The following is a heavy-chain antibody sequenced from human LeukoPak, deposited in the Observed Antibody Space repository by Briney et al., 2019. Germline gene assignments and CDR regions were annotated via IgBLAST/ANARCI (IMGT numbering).Heavy chain of an antibody. Sequence: GGSLRLSCAASGFTFSSYAMSWVRQAPGKGLEWVSGISWNSGSIGYADSVKGRFTISRDNAKNSLYLQMNSLRAEDTALYYCAKDSGGSALDYYYYYGMDVWGQGTTVTVSS. CDR1: GFTFSSYA. CDR3: AKDSGGSALDYYYYYGMDV. J-gene: IGHJ6*02. CDR2: ISWNSGSI. D-gene: IGHD2-15*01. V-gene: IGHV3-9*01.